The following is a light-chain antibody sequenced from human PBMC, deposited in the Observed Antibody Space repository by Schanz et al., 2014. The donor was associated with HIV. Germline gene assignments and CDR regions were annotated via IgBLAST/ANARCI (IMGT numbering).Light chain of an antibody. Sequence: QSALTQPASVSGTPGQSITISCTGSESDVGGYNYVSWYQQHPGKAPKLMIYEVSKRPSGVPDRFSGSKSGNTASLTISGLQAEDEADYYCCSYAGSSTWVFGGGTQLTVL. CDR3: CSYAGSSTWV. CDR1: ESDVGGYNY. J-gene: IGLJ3*02. V-gene: IGLV2-23*02. CDR2: EVS.